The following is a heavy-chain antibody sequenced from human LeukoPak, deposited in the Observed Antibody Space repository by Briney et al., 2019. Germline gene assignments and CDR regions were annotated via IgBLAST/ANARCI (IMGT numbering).Heavy chain of an antibody. CDR3: AKDPAALRSNPFNWFDP. CDR2: ISYDGSNK. CDR1: GFTFSNYG. J-gene: IGHJ5*02. V-gene: IGHV3-30*18. Sequence: GGSLRLSCAASGFTFSNYGMHWVRQAPGKGLEWVAVISYDGSNKYYADSVKGRFTISRDNSKNTLYLQMNSLRAEDTAVYYCAKDPAALRSNPFNWFDPWGQGTLVTVSP. D-gene: IGHD1-26*01.